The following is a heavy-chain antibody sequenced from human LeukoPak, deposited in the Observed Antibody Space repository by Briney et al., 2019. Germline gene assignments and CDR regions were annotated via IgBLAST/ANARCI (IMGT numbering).Heavy chain of an antibody. V-gene: IGHV3-30*18. CDR2: IGYDGSIK. CDR3: AKEGTPQVSTWYDL. CDR1: GFIFSNYG. J-gene: IGHJ5*02. D-gene: IGHD3-10*01. Sequence: GGSLRLSCAASGFIFSNYGMHWVRQAPGKGLEWVAVIGYDGSIKYYADSVKGRFIISRDNPRNTLYLQMNILRTEDTAVYYCAKEGTPQVSTWYDLWGQGTQVIVSS.